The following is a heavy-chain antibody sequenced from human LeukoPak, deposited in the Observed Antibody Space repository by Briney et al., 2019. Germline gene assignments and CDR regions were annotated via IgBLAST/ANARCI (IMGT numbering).Heavy chain of an antibody. V-gene: IGHV3-21*01. CDR1: GFTFSSYS. CDR2: ISSSSSCI. J-gene: IGHJ4*02. Sequence: PGGSLRLSCAASGFTFSSYSMNWVRQAPGKGLEWVSSISSSSSCIYYADSVKGRFTISRDNAKNSLYLQMNSLRAEDTAAYYCARGTVAVRGFDYWGQGTLVTVSS. CDR3: ARGTVAVRGFDY. D-gene: IGHD6-19*01.